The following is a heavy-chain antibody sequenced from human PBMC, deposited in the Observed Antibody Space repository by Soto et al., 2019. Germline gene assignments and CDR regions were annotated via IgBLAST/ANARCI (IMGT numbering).Heavy chain of an antibody. CDR3: ARSLDY. J-gene: IGHJ4*02. V-gene: IGHV4-59*01. CDR2: IYYSGST. CDR1: GGSISSYY. Sequence: NPSETLSLTCTVSGGSISSYYWSWTRQPPGKGLEWIGYIYYSGSTNYNPSLKSRVTISVDTSKNQFSLKLSSVTAADTAVYYCARSLDYWGQGTLVTVSS.